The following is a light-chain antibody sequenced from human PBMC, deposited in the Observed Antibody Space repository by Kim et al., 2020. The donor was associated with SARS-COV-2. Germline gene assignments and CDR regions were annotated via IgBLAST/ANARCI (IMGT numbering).Light chain of an antibody. CDR2: GAS. V-gene: IGKV1-33*01. CDR3: QQYDHIPLT. J-gene: IGKJ4*01. CDR1: QDITKY. Sequence: DIELTQSPSALSASIGDRVTITCQASQDITKYLNWYQQKPGKAPKVLIYGASNLGTGAPSRFIGSGSGTDFTLTISSLQPEDIATYYCQQYDHIPLTFGGGTKVDIK.